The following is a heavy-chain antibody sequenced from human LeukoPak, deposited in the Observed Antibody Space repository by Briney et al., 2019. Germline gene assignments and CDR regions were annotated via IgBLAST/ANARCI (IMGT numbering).Heavy chain of an antibody. V-gene: IGHV3-23*01. J-gene: IGHJ4*02. CDR2: ISGSGGST. CDR1: GFTFSSYA. D-gene: IGHD1-26*01. Sequence: GGSLRLSCAASGFTFSSYAMSWVRQAPGKGLEWVSAISGSGGSTYYADSVKGRYTISRDNSKNTLYLQMNSLRAEDTAVYYCAKAFRFSGSYQSFDYWGQGTLVTVSS. CDR3: AKAFRFSGSYQSFDY.